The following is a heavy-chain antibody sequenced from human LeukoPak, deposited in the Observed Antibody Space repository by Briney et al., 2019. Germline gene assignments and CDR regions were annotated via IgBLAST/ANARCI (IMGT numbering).Heavy chain of an antibody. Sequence: GGSLSLSCAASGFTVSAYVIAGVRQARGQGLEWGSTIYDDNTYQADSVKARFAISTDNPKNTLYLQMNSLRVEDTAVYFCAARKVRGVWFYLDYWGQGTLVTVSS. D-gene: IGHD3-10*01. V-gene: IGHV3-23*05. CDR2: IYDDNT. CDR1: GFTVSAYV. J-gene: IGHJ4*02. CDR3: AARKVRGVWFYLDY.